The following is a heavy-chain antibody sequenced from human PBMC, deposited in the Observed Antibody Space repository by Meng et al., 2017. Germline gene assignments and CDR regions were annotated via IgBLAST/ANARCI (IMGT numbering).Heavy chain of an antibody. CDR2: INHSGST. V-gene: IGHV4-34*01. CDR3: ARGSMFGATVTKIDY. Sequence: LNPPDRLSLTSAVYGGSFSGYHWSWIRQPPGKGLEWIGEINHSGSTNYNPSLKSRVTISVDTSKTQFSLKLSSVTAADTALYYCARGSMFGATVTKIDYWGQGTLVTVSS. CDR1: GGSFSGYH. D-gene: IGHD4-17*01. J-gene: IGHJ4*02.